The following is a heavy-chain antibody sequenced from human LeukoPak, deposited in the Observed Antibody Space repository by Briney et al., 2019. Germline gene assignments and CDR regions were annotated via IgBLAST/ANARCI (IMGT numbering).Heavy chain of an antibody. CDR1: GGSINNYY. Sequence: TLSLTCTVSGGSINNYYWSWIRPSPGKGMELIGYIYSTGNTNYNPSLKSRVAISVDTSRNQFSLKLTSVTAADTAVFYCARGGLFAFDIWGQGTMVIVSS. CDR3: ARGGLFAFDI. CDR2: IYSTGNT. J-gene: IGHJ3*02. V-gene: IGHV4-59*01.